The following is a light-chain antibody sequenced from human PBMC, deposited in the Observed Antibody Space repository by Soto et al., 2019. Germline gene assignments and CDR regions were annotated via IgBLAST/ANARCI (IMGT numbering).Light chain of an antibody. CDR2: GVS. CDR1: QTVSSSC. Sequence: EIVLTQSPGTLSLSPGESAILFCRASQTVSSSCLAWYQQKPGQAPRLLIYGVSSRATGIPDRFSGSGSGTDFTLTISRLQPEDFAVYYCQHYDNSAALTFGGGTNVEIK. CDR3: QHYDNSAALT. V-gene: IGKV3-20*01. J-gene: IGKJ4*01.